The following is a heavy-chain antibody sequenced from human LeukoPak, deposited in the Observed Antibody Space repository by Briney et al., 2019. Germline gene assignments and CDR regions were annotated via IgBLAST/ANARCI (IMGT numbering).Heavy chain of an antibody. J-gene: IGHJ4*02. Sequence: GGSLRLSCVASGFTFSIAWMNWVRQAPGKGLEWVGRVKSKTDGGTTDYAAPVKGRITISRDDSTNTLHLQMNSLKTEDTAVYYCTRSLAGAVTAVYPFDNWGQGTLVTVSS. CDR2: VKSKTDGGTT. CDR3: TRSLAGAVTAVYPFDN. CDR1: GFTFSIAW. D-gene: IGHD2-21*02. V-gene: IGHV3-15*01.